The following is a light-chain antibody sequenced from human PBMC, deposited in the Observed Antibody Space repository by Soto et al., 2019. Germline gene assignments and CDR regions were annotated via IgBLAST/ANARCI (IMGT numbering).Light chain of an antibody. V-gene: IGLV2-23*01. J-gene: IGLJ2*01. CDR3: CSYAGSRTLV. CDR1: SSDVGTYNL. Sequence: QSALTQPASVSGSPGQSITISCTGTSSDVGTYNLVSWYQQHPGKAPKLMIYEGSKRPSGVSNRLSGSKSGNTASLTISGLQAEDEADYYCCSYAGSRTLVFGAGTKLTVL. CDR2: EGS.